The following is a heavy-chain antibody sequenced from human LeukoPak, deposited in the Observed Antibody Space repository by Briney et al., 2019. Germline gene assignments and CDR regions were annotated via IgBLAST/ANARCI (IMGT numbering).Heavy chain of an antibody. J-gene: IGHJ5*02. CDR3: ARTNPRGEGSSLA. CDR2: ISSSSSYI. Sequence: PGGSLRLSCAASGFTFSSYSMNWVRQAPGKGLEWVSPISSSSSYIYYADSVKGRFTISRDNAKNSLYLRMNSLRAEDTAVYYCARTNPRGEGSSLAWGQGTLVTVSS. CDR1: GFTFSSYS. V-gene: IGHV3-21*04. D-gene: IGHD6-6*01.